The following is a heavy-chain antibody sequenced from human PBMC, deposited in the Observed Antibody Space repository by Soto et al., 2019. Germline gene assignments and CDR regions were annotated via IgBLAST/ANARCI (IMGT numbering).Heavy chain of an antibody. D-gene: IGHD3-22*01. J-gene: IGHJ1*01. V-gene: IGHV3-43*01. CDR1: GFTFDDYT. CDR3: AGNNYYDSSGYYVSDYFHH. CDR2: ISWDGGST. Sequence: GGSLRLSCVASGFTFDDYTMHWVRQAPGKGLEWVSLISWDGGSTYYADSVKGRFTISRDNSENSLYLQMNSLRTEDTALYYCAGNNYYDSSGYYVSDYFHHWGHGILV.